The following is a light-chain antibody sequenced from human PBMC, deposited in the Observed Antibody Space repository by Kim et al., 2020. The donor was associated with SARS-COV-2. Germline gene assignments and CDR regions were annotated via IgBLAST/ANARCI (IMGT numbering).Light chain of an antibody. J-gene: IGLJ3*02. CDR2: DVS. Sequence: QSALTQPASVSGSPGQSITISCTGTSSDVGRYNYVSWFQQHPGKAPKLIIYDVSKRPSGVSNRFSGSKSGNTASLTISGLQAEDDADYFCGSYTTSSTWVFGGGTKLTVL. CDR3: GSYTTSSTWV. V-gene: IGLV2-14*01. CDR1: SSDVGRYNY.